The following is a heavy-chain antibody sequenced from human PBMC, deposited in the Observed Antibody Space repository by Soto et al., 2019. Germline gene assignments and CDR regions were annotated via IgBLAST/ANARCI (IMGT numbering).Heavy chain of an antibody. D-gene: IGHD1-26*01. CDR3: ARDREGVGAGLF. CDR2: ISSSSSYI. CDR1: GFTFSSYS. V-gene: IGHV3-21*01. J-gene: IGHJ3*01. Sequence: EVQLVESGGGLVKPGGSLRLSCAASGFTFSSYSMNWVRQAPGKGLEWVSSISSSSSYIYYADSVKGRFTISRENAKNSLYLQMNSVRAEDTAVYYCARDREGVGAGLFWGQGTMVTVSS.